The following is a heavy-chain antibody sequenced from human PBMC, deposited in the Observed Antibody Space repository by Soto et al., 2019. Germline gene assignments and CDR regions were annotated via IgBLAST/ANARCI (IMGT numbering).Heavy chain of an antibody. CDR3: ARGPPLDY. V-gene: IGHV3-30-3*01. Sequence: QVQLVESGGGVVQPGRSLRLCCAASGFTFSSYAMHWVRQAPGKGLEWVAVISYDGSNKYYADSVKGRFTISRDNFKNTLYLQMNSLRAEDTAVYYCARGPPLDYWGQGTLVTVSS. CDR2: ISYDGSNK. J-gene: IGHJ4*02. CDR1: GFTFSSYA.